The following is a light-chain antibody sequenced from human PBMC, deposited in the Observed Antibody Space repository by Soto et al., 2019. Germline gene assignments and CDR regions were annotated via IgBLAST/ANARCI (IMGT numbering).Light chain of an antibody. CDR1: QSVGSS. Sequence: EIVMTQSPATVSVSPGERATLSCRATQSVGSSLAWYQQKPGQAPRLLIYGASTRASGIPARFNGSGSGTDFTLTISSLQSEDFAVYYCQQYSNWPPITFGQGTRLEIK. V-gene: IGKV3-15*01. J-gene: IGKJ5*01. CDR3: QQYSNWPPIT. CDR2: GAS.